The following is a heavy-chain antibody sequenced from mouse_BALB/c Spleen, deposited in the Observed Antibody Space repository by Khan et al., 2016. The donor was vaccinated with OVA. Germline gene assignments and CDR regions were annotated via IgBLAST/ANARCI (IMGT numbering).Heavy chain of an antibody. CDR1: GYTFINYW. V-gene: IGHV1-7*01. D-gene: IGHD1-1*01. CDR2: INPSTGYT. J-gene: IGHJ2*01. CDR3: ARRGRRWDFDY. Sequence: VQLQESGAELAKPGASVKMSCKASGYTFINYWILWVKQRPGQGLEWIGYINPSTGYTEYNQNFKDKATLTADKSSSTAYMQRSSLTSEDSAVYYCARRGRRWDFDYWGQGTTLTVSS.